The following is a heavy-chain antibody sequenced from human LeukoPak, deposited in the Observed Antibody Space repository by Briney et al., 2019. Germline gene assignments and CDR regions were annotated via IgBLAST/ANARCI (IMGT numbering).Heavy chain of an antibody. CDR3: ARVLHSSSWYGRLYYYGMDV. CDR2: IYHNGST. D-gene: IGHD6-13*01. Sequence: PSETLSLTCAVYGGSFYNYYWTWIRQPPGKGLEWIGEIYHNGSTNYNPSLKSRVTISVDTSKNQFSLKLSSVTAEDTAVYYCARVLHSSSWYGRLYYYGMDVWGQGTTVTVSS. V-gene: IGHV4-34*01. CDR1: GGSFYNYY. J-gene: IGHJ6*02.